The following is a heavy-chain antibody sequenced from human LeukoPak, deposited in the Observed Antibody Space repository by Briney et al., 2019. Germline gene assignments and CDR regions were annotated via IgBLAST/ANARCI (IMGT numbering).Heavy chain of an antibody. Sequence: GGSLRLSCAASGFIFSSYALSWVRQAPGKGLEWVSATSGKGAKTYYADSVKGRFTISRDNSKNTLYLQMNSLRAEDTAVYYCAKDSGWPFDYWGQGTLVTVSS. CDR2: TSGKGAKT. D-gene: IGHD6-19*01. CDR3: AKDSGWPFDY. J-gene: IGHJ4*02. V-gene: IGHV3-23*01. CDR1: GFIFSSYA.